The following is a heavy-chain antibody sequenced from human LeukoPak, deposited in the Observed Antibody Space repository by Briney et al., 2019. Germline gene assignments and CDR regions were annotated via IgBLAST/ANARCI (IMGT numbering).Heavy chain of an antibody. Sequence: SVKVSCKASGGTFNTSPIHWVRQAPGQGLEWMGGITAKFNIIKYAQKFQGRVTITADESTSTAYMELSGLRSEDTAMYYCGRWAGSSTRDGFWSGPFDFWGQGTLVSVSS. CDR3: GRWAGSSTRDGFWSGPFDF. V-gene: IGHV1-69*13. CDR2: ITAKFNII. J-gene: IGHJ4*02. CDR1: GGTFNTSP. D-gene: IGHD3-3*01.